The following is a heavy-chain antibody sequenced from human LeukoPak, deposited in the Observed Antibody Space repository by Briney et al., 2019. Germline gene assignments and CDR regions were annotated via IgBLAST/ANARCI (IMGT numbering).Heavy chain of an antibody. J-gene: IGHJ4*02. Sequence: GGSLRLSCAASGFTFSSYGMHWVRQAPGKGLEWVAFIRYDGSNKYYADSVKGRFTISRDNSKNTLYLQMNSLRAEDTAVYYCASEYSSSSGSDYWGQGTLVTVSS. D-gene: IGHD6-6*01. CDR3: ASEYSSSSGSDY. CDR1: GFTFSSYG. V-gene: IGHV3-30*02. CDR2: IRYDGSNK.